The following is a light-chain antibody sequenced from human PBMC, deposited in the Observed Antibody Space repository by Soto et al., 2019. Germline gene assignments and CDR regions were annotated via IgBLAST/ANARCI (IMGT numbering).Light chain of an antibody. CDR3: QALDNSVI. CDR2: DDN. V-gene: IGLV3-1*01. CDR1: KLGAKY. Sequence: SYELTQPPSVSVSPGQTTTMTCSGDKLGAKYVCWYQQKPGQSPVLVIYDDNKRPSGIPERFSGSNSGNTATLTISGTQALDEADYFCQALDNSVIFGGGTKLTVL. J-gene: IGLJ2*01.